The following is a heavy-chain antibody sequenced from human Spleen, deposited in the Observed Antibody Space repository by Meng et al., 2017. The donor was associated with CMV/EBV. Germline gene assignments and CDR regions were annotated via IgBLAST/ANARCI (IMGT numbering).Heavy chain of an antibody. CDR3: ATSVREGSSWYFVY. CDR1: GLRFNFGSHG. V-gene: IGHV3-23*01. Sequence: GESLKISCAASGLRFNFGSHGMSWVRQAPGKRPECVAVISGTGNSAYYADSVKGRFTISRDNSKNTLYLQMNSLRAEDTAVYYCATSVREGSSWYFVYWGQGTLVTVSS. J-gene: IGHJ4*02. CDR2: ISGTGNSA. D-gene: IGHD6-13*01.